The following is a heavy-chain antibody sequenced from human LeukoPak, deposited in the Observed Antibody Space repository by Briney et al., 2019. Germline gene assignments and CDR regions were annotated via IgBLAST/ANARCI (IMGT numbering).Heavy chain of an antibody. CDR3: SRNGLVDFDY. J-gene: IGHJ4*02. Sequence: GGSLRLSCTTSGFAFDDFAMSWVRQPAGKGLGWVGLIRRRAYGGAAEYAASVKGRFIISRDDSKGIAYLQMDSLKTEDTAVYYCSRNGLVDFDYWGQGSRVIVSP. CDR1: GFAFDDFA. CDR2: IRRRAYGGAA. V-gene: IGHV3-49*04.